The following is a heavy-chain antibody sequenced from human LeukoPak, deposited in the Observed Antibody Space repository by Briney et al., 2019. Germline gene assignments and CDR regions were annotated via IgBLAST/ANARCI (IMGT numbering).Heavy chain of an antibody. CDR2: ISSSSSYI. V-gene: IGHV3-21*01. CDR1: GFTFSSYS. J-gene: IGHJ4*02. D-gene: IGHD3-9*01. Sequence: PGGSLRLSCAASGFTFSSYSMNWVRQAPGKGLEWVSSISSSSSYIYYADSVKGRFTISRDNAKNSLYLQMNSLRAEDTAVYYCARVRDYDILTGYYTGTYYFDYWGQGTLVTVSS. CDR3: ARVRDYDILTGYYTGTYYFDY.